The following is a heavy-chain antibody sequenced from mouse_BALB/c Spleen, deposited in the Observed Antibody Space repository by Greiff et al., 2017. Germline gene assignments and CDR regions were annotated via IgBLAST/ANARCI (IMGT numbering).Heavy chain of an antibody. V-gene: IGHV1-54*01. Sequence: QVHVKQSGAELVRPGTSVKVSCKASGYAFTNYLIEWVKQRPGQGLEWIGVINPGSGGTNYNEKFKGKATLTADKSSSTAYMQLSSLTSDDSAVYFCASTMINAMDYWGQGTSVTVSS. J-gene: IGHJ4*01. D-gene: IGHD2-4*01. CDR3: ASTMINAMDY. CDR2: INPGSGGT. CDR1: GYAFTNYL.